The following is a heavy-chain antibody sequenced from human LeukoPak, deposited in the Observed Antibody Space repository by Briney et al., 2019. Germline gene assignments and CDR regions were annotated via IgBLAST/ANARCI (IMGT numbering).Heavy chain of an antibody. D-gene: IGHD4-17*01. Sequence: GGTLRLSCAASGFTFSSYGMSWVRQAPGKGLEWVSAISGSGGSTYYADSVKGRFTISRDNSKNTLYLQMNSLRAEDTAVYYCAKDSSNDYGDEGWFDPWGQGTLVTVSS. V-gene: IGHV3-23*01. CDR3: AKDSSNDYGDEGWFDP. J-gene: IGHJ5*02. CDR2: ISGSGGST. CDR1: GFTFSSYG.